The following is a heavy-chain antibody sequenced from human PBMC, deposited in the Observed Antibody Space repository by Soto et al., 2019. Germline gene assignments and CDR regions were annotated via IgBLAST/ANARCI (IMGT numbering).Heavy chain of an antibody. CDR3: YASGSYLGDDY. Sequence: EVQVVESGGGLVKPGGSLRLSCVASGVTFTKAWMNWIRQAPGKGLEWVGRIRSNTDGGTTEYAATVTGRFSISRDDSENTVYLQMNGLKTEDTALYYCYASGSYLGDDYWGQGALVTVSS. J-gene: IGHJ4*02. D-gene: IGHD3-10*01. CDR1: GVTFTKAW. CDR2: IRSNTDGGTT. V-gene: IGHV3-15*07.